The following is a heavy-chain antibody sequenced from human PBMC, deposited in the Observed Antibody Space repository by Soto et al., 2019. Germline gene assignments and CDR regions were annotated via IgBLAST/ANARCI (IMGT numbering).Heavy chain of an antibody. CDR1: GFTFGNHW. D-gene: IGHD5-18*01. V-gene: IGHV3-74*01. Sequence: EVQLVESGGGLVQPGGSLRLSCAVAGFTFGNHWMHWVRQAPGKGLVWVSRINSDGSSTFYADSVKGRFTISRDNAKNTVYLQMNSLRGDDTTVYYCARGIQYRYCMDVWGQGTTVTVSS. CDR3: ARGIQYRYCMDV. J-gene: IGHJ6*02. CDR2: INSDGSST.